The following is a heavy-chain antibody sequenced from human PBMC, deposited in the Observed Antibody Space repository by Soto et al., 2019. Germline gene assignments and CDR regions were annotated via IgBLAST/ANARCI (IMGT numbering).Heavy chain of an antibody. Sequence: ASVKVSCKASGYTFTSYAMHWVRQAPGQRLEWMGWINAGNGNTKYSQKFQGRVTITRDTSASTAYMELSSLRSEDTAVYYCARDRFLEWYYYYGMDVWGQGTTVTVSS. V-gene: IGHV1-3*01. CDR3: ARDRFLEWYYYYGMDV. D-gene: IGHD3-3*01. CDR2: INAGNGNT. CDR1: GYTFTSYA. J-gene: IGHJ6*02.